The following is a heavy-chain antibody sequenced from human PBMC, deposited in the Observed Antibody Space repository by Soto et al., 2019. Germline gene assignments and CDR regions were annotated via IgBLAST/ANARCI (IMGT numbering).Heavy chain of an antibody. J-gene: IGHJ4*02. CDR3: ARDGRYFDWLLYSSDFDY. V-gene: IGHV3-30-3*01. D-gene: IGHD3-9*01. Sequence: QVQLVESGGGVVQPGRSLRLSCAASGFTFSSYAMHWVRQAPGKGLEWVAVISYDGSNKYYADSVKGRFTISRDNSKNTLYLQMNSLRAEDTAVYYCARDGRYFDWLLYSSDFDYWGQGTLVTVSS. CDR1: GFTFSSYA. CDR2: ISYDGSNK.